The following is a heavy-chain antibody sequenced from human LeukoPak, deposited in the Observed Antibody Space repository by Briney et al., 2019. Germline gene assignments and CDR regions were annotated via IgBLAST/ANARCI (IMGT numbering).Heavy chain of an antibody. Sequence: GGSLRLSCAASGFTFNSYAMSWVRQAPGKGLEWVSAIRGSGGSTYYADSVKGRFTISRENSKNTLYLQMNSLRAEDTAVYYCARDGRGYSYGVDYYFDYWGQGTLVTVSS. CDR2: IRGSGGST. V-gene: IGHV3-23*01. CDR1: GFTFNSYA. J-gene: IGHJ4*02. D-gene: IGHD5-18*01. CDR3: ARDGRGYSYGVDYYFDY.